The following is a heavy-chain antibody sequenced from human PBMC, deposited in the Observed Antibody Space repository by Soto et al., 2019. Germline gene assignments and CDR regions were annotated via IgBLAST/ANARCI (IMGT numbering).Heavy chain of an antibody. CDR1: GYTFNSYA. CDR3: ARDQMRIFGVVSTSLDY. J-gene: IGHJ4*02. D-gene: IGHD3-3*01. CDR2: INAGNGNT. Sequence: ASVKVSCKASGYTFNSYAMHWVRQAPGQRLEWMGWINAGNGNTRYSQKFQGRVTITRDTSASTAYMEVSSLRSEDTALYYCARDQMRIFGVVSTSLDYWGQGTQVTVSS. V-gene: IGHV1-3*01.